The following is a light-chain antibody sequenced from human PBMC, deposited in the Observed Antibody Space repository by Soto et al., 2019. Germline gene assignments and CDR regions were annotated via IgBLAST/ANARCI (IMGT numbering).Light chain of an antibody. CDR1: QSVSSN. J-gene: IGKJ5*01. Sequence: EVVMRQSPATLSVSPGERATLSCRASQSVSSNLAWYQQKPGQAPRLLIYGASTRATGIPARFSGSGSGTEFTLTISRLEPEDFAVYFCQQYGSSPLITFGQGTRLEIK. CDR2: GAS. V-gene: IGKV3-15*01. CDR3: QQYGSSPLIT.